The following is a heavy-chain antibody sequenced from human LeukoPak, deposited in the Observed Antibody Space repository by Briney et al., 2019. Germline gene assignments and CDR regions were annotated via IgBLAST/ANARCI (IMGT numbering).Heavy chain of an antibody. CDR3: AKEDWGSDFDY. Sequence: GGSLRLSCAASGFTFSSYGMHWVRQAPGKGLEWVAVISYDGSNKYYADSVKGRFTISRDNSKNTLYLQMNSLRAEDTAVYYCAKEDWGSDFDYWGQGTLVTVSS. CDR2: ISYDGSNK. CDR1: GFTFSSYG. V-gene: IGHV3-30*18. D-gene: IGHD7-27*01. J-gene: IGHJ4*02.